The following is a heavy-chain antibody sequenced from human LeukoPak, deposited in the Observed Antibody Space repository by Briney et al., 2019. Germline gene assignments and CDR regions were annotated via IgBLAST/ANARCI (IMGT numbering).Heavy chain of an antibody. CDR2: IYYSGST. V-gene: IGHV4-59*08. J-gene: IGHJ3*02. Sequence: SETLSLTCTVSGGSMSRYYWSWMRQTPGKGLEYIGYIYYSGSTNYNPSLKSRVIISVHTSNNQFSLKLSSVTAADTAVYYCARRAYGAEGSAFDIWGQGTMVTVSS. D-gene: IGHD3-10*01. CDR1: GGSMSRYY. CDR3: ARRAYGAEGSAFDI.